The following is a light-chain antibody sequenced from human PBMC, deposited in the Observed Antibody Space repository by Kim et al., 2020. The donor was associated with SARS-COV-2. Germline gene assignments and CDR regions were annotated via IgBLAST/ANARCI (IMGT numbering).Light chain of an antibody. V-gene: IGLV2-11*01. J-gene: IGLJ2*01. CDR3: CSYAGNSVV. CDR1: SSDVGGYNY. Sequence: QSALTQPRSVSGSPGQSVAISCTGTSSDVGGYNYVSWYQQLPGKAPKLMIYDVAARPSGVPDRFSGSKSGKTASLTISGLQAEDEADYYCCSYAGNSVVFGGGTQLTVL. CDR2: DVA.